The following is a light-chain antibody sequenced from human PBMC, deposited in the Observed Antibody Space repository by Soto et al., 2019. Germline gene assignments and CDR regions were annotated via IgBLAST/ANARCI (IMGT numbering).Light chain of an antibody. J-gene: IGKJ5*01. CDR3: QQYGSS. V-gene: IGKV3-20*01. CDR2: GAS. CDR1: QSVSSSY. Sequence: EIVLTQSPGTLSLSPGERATLSCRASQSVSSSYLAWYQQKPGQAPRLLIYGASSRATGIPDRFSGSGSGTDFTLTISRLEPEEFAVYYWQQYGSSFAPGTRLEIK.